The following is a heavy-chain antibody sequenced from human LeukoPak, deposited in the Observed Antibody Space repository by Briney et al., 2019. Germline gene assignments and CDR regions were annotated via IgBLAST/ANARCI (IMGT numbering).Heavy chain of an antibody. CDR3: AKDFTSAKNYYDSSGPKTAPFDY. J-gene: IGHJ4*02. Sequence: PGGSLRLSCSASGFTFSRYAMSWVRQAPGKGLEWVSVISNSGGSTYDADSVKGRFTISRDNSKNTLYLQMNSLRAEDTAVYYCAKDFTSAKNYYDSSGPKTAPFDYWGQGTLVTVSS. CDR2: ISNSGGST. CDR1: GFTFSRYA. V-gene: IGHV3-23*01. D-gene: IGHD3-22*01.